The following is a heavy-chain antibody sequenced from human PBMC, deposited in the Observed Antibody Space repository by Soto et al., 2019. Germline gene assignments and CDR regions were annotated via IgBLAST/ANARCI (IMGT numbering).Heavy chain of an antibody. Sequence: PSETLSLTCTVSGGSISSYYWSWIRQPPGKGLEWIGYIYYSGSTNYNPSLKSRVTISVDTSKNQFSLKLSSVTAADTAVYYCARGGSSWYLGADTPRSYGMDVWGQGTTVTVLL. CDR3: ARGGSSWYLGADTPRSYGMDV. D-gene: IGHD6-13*01. J-gene: IGHJ6*02. V-gene: IGHV4-59*01. CDR2: IYYSGST. CDR1: GGSISSYY.